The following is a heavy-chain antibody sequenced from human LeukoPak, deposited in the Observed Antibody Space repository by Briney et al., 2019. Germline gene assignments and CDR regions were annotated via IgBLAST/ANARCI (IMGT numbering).Heavy chain of an antibody. Sequence: QPGGSLRLSCAASGFTFTTYSMTWVRQTPGKGLEWLSTVSAGGDNTYYADSVKGRFTISRDNSKNTVSLQMNSLRAEDTALYYCAKKGVAAAPGNYFDYWGQGTLVTVSS. J-gene: IGHJ4*02. CDR1: GFTFTTYS. CDR3: AKKGVAAAPGNYFDY. CDR2: VSAGGDNT. D-gene: IGHD2-15*01. V-gene: IGHV3-23*01.